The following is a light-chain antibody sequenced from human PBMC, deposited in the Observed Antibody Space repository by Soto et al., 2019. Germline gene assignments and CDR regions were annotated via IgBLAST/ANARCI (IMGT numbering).Light chain of an antibody. Sequence: ILLTQSTGTLSLSPGEGATLSCRASQSVSSSYIAWYQQRPGQTPSLLIYGASTRATGIPDRFSGSGSGTHFTLTISRLEPGDFAVYYCQHFGGTTFTFAQGTRLENK. J-gene: IGKJ5*01. CDR2: GAS. V-gene: IGKV3-20*01. CDR3: QHFGGTTFT. CDR1: QSVSSSY.